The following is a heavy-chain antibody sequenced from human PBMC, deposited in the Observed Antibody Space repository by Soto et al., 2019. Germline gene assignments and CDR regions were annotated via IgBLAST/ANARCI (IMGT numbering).Heavy chain of an antibody. Sequence: LSLTCSIYSGSFSGYYWSWIRQPPGKGLEWIGEISQSGNTNYSPSLKSRVSISIDTSKKQFSLNLASVSAADTAVYYCARAPKVSGSSQTRPDFWGQGTMVTVYS. J-gene: IGHJ4*02. D-gene: IGHD6-6*01. CDR2: ISQSGNT. V-gene: IGHV4-34*01. CDR1: SGSFSGYY. CDR3: ARAPKVSGSSQTRPDF.